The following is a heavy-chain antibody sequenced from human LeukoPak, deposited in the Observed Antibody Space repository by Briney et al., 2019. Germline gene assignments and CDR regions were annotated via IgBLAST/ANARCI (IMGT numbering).Heavy chain of an antibody. D-gene: IGHD3-22*01. V-gene: IGHV4-59*08. CDR1: GGSISSYY. Sequence: SETLSLTCTVSGGSISSYYWSWIRQPPGKGLEWIGYIYYSGSTNYNPSLKSRVTISVDTFKNQFSLKVSSVTAADTAVYYCASAYDDSSGSRLDYWGQGTLVTVSS. CDR2: IYYSGST. CDR3: ASAYDDSSGSRLDY. J-gene: IGHJ4*02.